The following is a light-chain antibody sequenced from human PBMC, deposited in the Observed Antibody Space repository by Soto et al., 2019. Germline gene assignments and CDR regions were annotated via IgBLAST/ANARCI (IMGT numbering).Light chain of an antibody. CDR1: SDNIASNY. V-gene: IGLV6-57*02. CDR2: EDN. J-gene: IGLJ3*02. CDR3: QSYDDSHQV. Sequence: LTQPASVSGSPGQSIAISCTGSSSDNIASNYVQWYQQRPGSAPTTVIYEDNQRPSGVPDRFSGSIDSSSNSAALTIAGLKTEDEADYYCQSYDDSHQVFGGGTKLTVL.